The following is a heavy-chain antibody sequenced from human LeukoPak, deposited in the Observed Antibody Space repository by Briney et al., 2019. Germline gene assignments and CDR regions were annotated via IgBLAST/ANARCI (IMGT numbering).Heavy chain of an antibody. V-gene: IGHV4-59*11. Sequence: SETLSLTCSVPGGSISSHYWSWIRQPPGKGLEWIGYIYYSGSTKYNPSLKSRVTISVDTSKNQFSLKLSSVTAADTAVYYCARGGTTVTPGLLWFDPWGQGTLVTVSS. D-gene: IGHD4-17*01. J-gene: IGHJ5*02. CDR2: IYYSGST. CDR1: GGSISSHY. CDR3: ARGGTTVTPGLLWFDP.